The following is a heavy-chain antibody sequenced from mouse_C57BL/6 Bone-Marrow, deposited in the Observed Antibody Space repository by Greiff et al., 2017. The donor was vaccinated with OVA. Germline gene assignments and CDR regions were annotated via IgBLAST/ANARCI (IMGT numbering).Heavy chain of an antibody. D-gene: IGHD3-2*02. CDR1: GYTFTDYY. J-gene: IGHJ3*01. CDR3: ARRRGQLRLRTY. CDR2: LYPGSGNT. Sequence: QVQLKESGAELVRPGASVKLSCKASGYTFTDYYINWVKQRPGQGLEWIARLYPGSGNTYYNEKFKGKATLTAEKSSSTAYMQLSSLTSEDSAVYFCARRRGQLRLRTYWGQGTLVTVSA. V-gene: IGHV1-76*01.